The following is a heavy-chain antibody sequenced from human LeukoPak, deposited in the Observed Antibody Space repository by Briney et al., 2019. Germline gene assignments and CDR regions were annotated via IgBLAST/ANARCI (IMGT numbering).Heavy chain of an antibody. D-gene: IGHD2-15*01. J-gene: IGHJ6*03. CDR3: ARTPPIEPYYYVDV. CDR2: ISYSGST. Sequence: SETLSLTCTVSGGPISSYYWNWLRQPPGKGLEWIGHISYSGSTNYNPSLKSRLTISVDTSKNQFSLKLSSVTAADTAIYYCARTPPIEPYYYVDVWGTGTTVTVSS. CDR1: GGPISSYY. V-gene: IGHV4-59*08.